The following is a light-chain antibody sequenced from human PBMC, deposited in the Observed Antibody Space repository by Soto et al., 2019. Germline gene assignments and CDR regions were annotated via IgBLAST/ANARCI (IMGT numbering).Light chain of an antibody. CDR2: DST. V-gene: IGKV3D-11*02. Sequence: VLTQSPATLSLSPGERATLSCRASQSIHTSLAWYQQKYGKPTRLVIYDSTLRATGVPDRFGGSRSGTEFTLTINSLEPEDFAVYYCQQRNVWHPITFGQGTRLEIK. CDR1: QSIHTS. J-gene: IGKJ5*01. CDR3: QQRNVWHPIT.